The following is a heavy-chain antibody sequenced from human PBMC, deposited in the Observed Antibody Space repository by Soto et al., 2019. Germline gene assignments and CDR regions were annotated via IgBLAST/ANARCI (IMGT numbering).Heavy chain of an antibody. V-gene: IGHV3-23*01. CDR1: DFNFKTYP. J-gene: IGHJ4*02. D-gene: IGHD6-13*01. Sequence: GGSLRLXCAASDFNFKTYPMSWVRQAPGQVLEWVSTIIASGANTYYADSVKGRFTISRDNSKNTLYLQMNSLGVEDTAIYYCAKPSEAWTAGFVDFWGQGTLVTVSS. CDR2: IIASGANT. CDR3: AKPSEAWTAGFVDF.